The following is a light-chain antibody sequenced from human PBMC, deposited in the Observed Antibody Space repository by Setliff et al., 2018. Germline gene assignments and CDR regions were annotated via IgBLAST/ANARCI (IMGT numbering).Light chain of an antibody. V-gene: IGLV2-14*03. CDR3: LSYTSETTHAL. CDR2: EVT. CDR1: SSDVGGYNY. Sequence: QSVLTQPAAVSGSPGQSITISCAGTSSDVGGYNYASWYQQHPGKAPKLMIYEVTKRPSGVSDRFSGSKSGNTASLIISGLQAEDEADYYCLSYTSETTHALFAGGTKVTVL. J-gene: IGLJ2*01.